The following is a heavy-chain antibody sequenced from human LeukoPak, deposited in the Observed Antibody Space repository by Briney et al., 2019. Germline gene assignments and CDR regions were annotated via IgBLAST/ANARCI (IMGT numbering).Heavy chain of an antibody. Sequence: SETLSLTCTVSGGSISGYYWSWVRQPPGKGLEWIGYIYSSWIANYNPSLTSRGTISVATSTNQFSLQLTSVPAADSAAYYCARHLKMTTTRIAAFDVWGQGTMVSVSS. CDR3: ARHLKMTTTRIAAFDV. CDR2: IYSSWIA. V-gene: IGHV4-59*08. CDR1: GGSISGYY. D-gene: IGHD5-24*01. J-gene: IGHJ3*01.